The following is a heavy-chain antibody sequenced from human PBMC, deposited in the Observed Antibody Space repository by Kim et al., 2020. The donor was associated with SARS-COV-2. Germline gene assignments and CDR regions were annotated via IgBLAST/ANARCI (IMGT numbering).Heavy chain of an antibody. Sequence: GGSLRLSCAASGYTVTYSYMGWVRQAPGKGLEWVSFIYSGGNTIYDDPVKGRLIISSDHSKNTLYLQMNSLRAEDTAVYYCATVVFYYDAGYFKNWGQGTLVIVPS. CDR2: IYSGGNT. J-gene: IGHJ1*01. D-gene: IGHD3-22*01. CDR3: ATVVFYYDAGYFKN. CDR1: GYTVTYSY. V-gene: IGHV3-66*01.